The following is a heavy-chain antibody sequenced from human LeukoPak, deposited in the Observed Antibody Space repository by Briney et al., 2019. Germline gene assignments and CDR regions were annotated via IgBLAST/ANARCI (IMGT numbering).Heavy chain of an antibody. J-gene: IGHJ3*02. CDR2: INPNSGGT. D-gene: IGHD3-22*01. Sequence: ASVKVSCKASGYTFTGYYMHWVRQAPGQGLEWMGWINPNSGGTNYAQKFQGRVTMTRDTSISTAYMELSRLRSDDTAVYYCARDRSDSSGYYYEYAFDIWGQGTMVTVSS. V-gene: IGHV1-2*02. CDR1: GYTFTGYY. CDR3: ARDRSDSSGYYYEYAFDI.